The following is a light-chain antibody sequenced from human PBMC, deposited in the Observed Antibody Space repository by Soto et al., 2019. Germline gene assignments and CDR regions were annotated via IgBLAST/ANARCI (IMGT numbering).Light chain of an antibody. CDR2: EGS. Sequence: QSALTQPASVSGSPGQSITISCTGTSSDVGSYNLVSWYQQHPGKAPKLMIYEGSKRPSGVSNRFSGSKSGNTASLTISGLQAEDEADYYCCSYTSCSTLVFGGGTKLTVL. CDR1: SSDVGSYNL. CDR3: CSYTSCSTLV. J-gene: IGLJ3*02. V-gene: IGLV2-14*02.